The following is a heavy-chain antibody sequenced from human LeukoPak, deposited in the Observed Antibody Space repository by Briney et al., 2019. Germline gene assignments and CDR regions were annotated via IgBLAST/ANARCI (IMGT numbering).Heavy chain of an antibody. CDR3: ARLLYDSSGYSYYFDY. CDR2: MNPNSGNT. J-gene: IGHJ4*02. CDR1: GYTFISYD. Sequence: ASVKVSCKASGYTFISYDINWVREATGQGLEWMGWMNPNSGNTGYAHTLQGRDTMTRNTSISTAYMELSSLRSEGTAVYYCARLLYDSSGYSYYFDYWGQGTLVTVSS. V-gene: IGHV1-8*01. D-gene: IGHD3-22*01.